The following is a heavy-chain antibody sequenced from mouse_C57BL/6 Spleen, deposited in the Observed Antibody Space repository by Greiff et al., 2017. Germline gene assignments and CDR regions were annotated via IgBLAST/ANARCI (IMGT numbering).Heavy chain of an antibody. J-gene: IGHJ4*01. V-gene: IGHV1-82*01. CDR2: IYPGDGDT. D-gene: IGHD2-14*01. CDR1: GYAFSSSW. Sequence: QVQLQQSGPELVKPGASVKISCKASGYAFSSSWMNWVKQRPGKGLEWIGRIYPGDGDTNYNGKFKGKATLTADKSSSTAYMQLSSLTSEDSAVYFCARKGYYGNDVCMDYWGQGTSVTVSS. CDR3: ARKGYYGNDVCMDY.